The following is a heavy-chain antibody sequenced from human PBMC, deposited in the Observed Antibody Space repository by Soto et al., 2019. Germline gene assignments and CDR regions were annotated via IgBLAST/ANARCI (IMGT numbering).Heavy chain of an antibody. CDR1: GGSISSSSYY. CDR2: IYYSGST. Sequence: PSETLSLTCTVSGGSISSSSYYWGWIRQPPGKGLEWIGSIYYSGSTYYNPSLKSRVTISVDTSKNQFSLKLSSVTAADTAVYYCARHFGGSPPKWLRFVYRGQGTLVTVSS. D-gene: IGHD5-12*01. J-gene: IGHJ4*02. V-gene: IGHV4-39*01. CDR3: ARHFGGSPPKWLRFVY.